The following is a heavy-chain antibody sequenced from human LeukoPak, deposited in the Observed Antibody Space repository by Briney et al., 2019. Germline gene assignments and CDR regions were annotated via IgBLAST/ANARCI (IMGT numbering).Heavy chain of an antibody. CDR1: GGPFSGYY. CDR3: ARGKVTVTTSLWAGYYYYGMDV. CDR2: INHSGST. V-gene: IGHV4-34*01. Sequence: PSETLSLTCAVYGGPFSGYYWSWIRQPPGKGLEWIGEINHSGSTNYNPSLKSRVTISVDTSKNQFSLKLSSVTAADTAVYYCARGKVTVTTSLWAGYYYYGMDVWGQGTTVTVSS. D-gene: IGHD4-17*01. J-gene: IGHJ6*02.